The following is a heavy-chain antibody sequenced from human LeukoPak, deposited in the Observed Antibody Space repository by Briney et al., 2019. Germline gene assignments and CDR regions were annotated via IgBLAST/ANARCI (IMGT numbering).Heavy chain of an antibody. D-gene: IGHD4-17*01. CDR1: GGSISSSSYY. Sequence: SETLSLTCTVSGGSISSSSYYWGWIRQPPGKGLEWIGSIYYSGSTYYNPSLKSRVTISVDTSKNQFSLKLSSVTAADTAVYYCARGGPYGDYFDYWGQGTLVTVSS. J-gene: IGHJ4*02. CDR2: IYYSGST. V-gene: IGHV4-39*01. CDR3: ARGGPYGDYFDY.